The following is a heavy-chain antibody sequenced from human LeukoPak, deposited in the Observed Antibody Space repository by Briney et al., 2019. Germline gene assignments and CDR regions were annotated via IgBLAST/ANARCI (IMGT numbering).Heavy chain of an antibody. D-gene: IGHD5-12*01. V-gene: IGHV3-30*02. CDR2: IQYDGSNQ. CDR3: AREGVRRGYSGYDFVPFDY. Sequence: GGTLRLSCAASGFTFSSYGMSWVRQAPGKGLEWVAYIQYDGSNQQYADSVKGRFSISRDRSKNTLYLQMNSLRAEDTAVYYCAREGVRRGYSGYDFVPFDYWGQGTLVTVSS. CDR1: GFTFSSYG. J-gene: IGHJ4*02.